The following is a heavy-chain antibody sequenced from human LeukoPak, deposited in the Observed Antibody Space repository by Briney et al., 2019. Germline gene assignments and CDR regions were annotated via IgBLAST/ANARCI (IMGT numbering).Heavy chain of an antibody. Sequence: TGGSLRLSCAASGFTFSSYGMSWVRQAPGKGREWVSAISGSGVSTYYADSVKGRFTISRDNSKNTLYLQMNSLRAEDTAVYYCAKKSRDCSGGSCYEASDYWGQGTLVTVSS. J-gene: IGHJ4*02. CDR1: GFTFSSYG. V-gene: IGHV3-23*01. D-gene: IGHD2-15*01. CDR2: ISGSGVST. CDR3: AKKSRDCSGGSCYEASDY.